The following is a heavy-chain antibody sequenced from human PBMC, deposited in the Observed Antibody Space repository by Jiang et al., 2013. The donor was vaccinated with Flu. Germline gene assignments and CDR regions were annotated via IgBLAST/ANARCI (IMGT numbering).Heavy chain of an antibody. J-gene: IGHJ4*02. D-gene: IGHD6-6*01. Sequence: ISGSGGSTYYADSVKGRFTISRDNSKNTLYLQMNSLRAEDTAVYYCAKQFVWTGSSYWGQGTLVTVSS. V-gene: IGHV3-23*01. CDR2: ISGSGGST. CDR3: AKQFVWTGSSY.